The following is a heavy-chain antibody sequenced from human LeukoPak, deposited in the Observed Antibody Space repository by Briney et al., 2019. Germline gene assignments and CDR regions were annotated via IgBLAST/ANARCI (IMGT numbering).Heavy chain of an antibody. Sequence: GGSLRLSCAASGFTFSSYSMNWVRQAPGKGLEWVSSISSSSSYIYYADSVKGRFTISRDNAKNSLYLQMNSLRAEDTAVYYCAREPPHVDPYFDYWGQGTLVTVSS. CDR1: GFTFSSYS. J-gene: IGHJ4*02. V-gene: IGHV3-21*01. CDR3: AREPPHVDPYFDY. CDR2: ISSSSSYI. D-gene: IGHD3-10*02.